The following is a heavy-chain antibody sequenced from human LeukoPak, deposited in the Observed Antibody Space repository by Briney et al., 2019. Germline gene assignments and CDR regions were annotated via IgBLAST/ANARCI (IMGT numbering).Heavy chain of an antibody. CDR1: GYSISSGYY. CDR2: ISHSGST. CDR3: ARVGGYSYGNYYFNY. V-gene: IGHV4-38-2*01. D-gene: IGHD5-18*01. J-gene: IGHJ4*02. Sequence: SETLSLTSAVSGYSISSGYYWGWIRQPPGKGLDWIGSISHSGSTYYNPSLRSRVTISIDTSKNQFSLRLNSVTATDTAVYYCARVGGYSYGNYYFNYWGQRTLVTVSS.